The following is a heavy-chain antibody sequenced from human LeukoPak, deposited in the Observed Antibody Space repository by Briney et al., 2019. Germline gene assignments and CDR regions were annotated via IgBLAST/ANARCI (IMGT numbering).Heavy chain of an antibody. CDR1: GFTFSDYW. V-gene: IGHV3-7*01. CDR3: ARADGVGVATLYFQH. J-gene: IGHJ1*01. Sequence: GGSLRLSCAASGFTFSDYWMSWVRQAPGKGLEWVANINQDGSEKHYLDSVRGRFTISRDNAKNSLYLQMNSLRAEDTAVYYCARADGVGVATLYFQHWGQGTLVTVSS. CDR2: INQDGSEK. D-gene: IGHD6-19*01.